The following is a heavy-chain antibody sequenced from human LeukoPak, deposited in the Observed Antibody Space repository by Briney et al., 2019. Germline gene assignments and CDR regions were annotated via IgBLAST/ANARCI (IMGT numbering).Heavy chain of an antibody. D-gene: IGHD6-19*01. V-gene: IGHV4-34*01. Sequence: SETLSLTCAVYGGSFSGYYWSWIRQPPGKGLEWIGEINHSGSTNYNPSLKSRVTISVDTSKNQFSLKLSSVTAADTAVYYCARGCIAVAGFRNRACAFDIWGQGTMVTVSS. J-gene: IGHJ3*02. CDR3: ARGCIAVAGFRNRACAFDI. CDR1: GGSFSGYY. CDR2: INHSGST.